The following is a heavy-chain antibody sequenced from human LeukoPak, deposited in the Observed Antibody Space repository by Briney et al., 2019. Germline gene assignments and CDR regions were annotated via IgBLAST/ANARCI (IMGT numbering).Heavy chain of an antibody. CDR3: ARVWFGELSPLDY. CDR2: IKQDGSEK. CDR1: GFTFSSYW. D-gene: IGHD3-10*01. Sequence: PGGSLRLSCAASGFTFSSYWMSWVRQAPGKGLEWVANIKQDGSEKYYVDSVKGRFTISRDNAKNSLYLQMNSLRAEDTAVYYCARVWFGELSPLDYWGQGTLVTVSS. V-gene: IGHV3-7*01. J-gene: IGHJ4*02.